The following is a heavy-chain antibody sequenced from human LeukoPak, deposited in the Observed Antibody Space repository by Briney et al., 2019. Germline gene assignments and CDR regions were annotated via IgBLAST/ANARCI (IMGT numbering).Heavy chain of an antibody. CDR3: ARGASYSSSGRTPLRYYYGMDV. V-gene: IGHV1-8*01. CDR1: GYTFTSYD. CDR2: MNPNSGNT. Sequence: ASVKVSCKASGYTFTSYDINWVRQATGQGLEWMGWMNPNSGNTGYAQKFQGRVTMTRNTSISTAYMELSSLGSEDTAVYYCARGASYSSSGRTPLRYYYGMDVWGQGTTVTVSS. D-gene: IGHD6-13*01. J-gene: IGHJ6*02.